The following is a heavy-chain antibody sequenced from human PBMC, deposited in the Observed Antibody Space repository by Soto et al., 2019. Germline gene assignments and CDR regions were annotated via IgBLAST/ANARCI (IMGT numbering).Heavy chain of an antibody. D-gene: IGHD7-27*01. CDR3: AKAPGTGDRFPFDY. V-gene: IGHV3-23*01. Sequence: GGSLRLSCAASGFTFSSYGMTWVRQAPGKGLEWVSAISGSGGSTYYADSVRGRFTISRDNSKSTLYLQMNSLRAEDTAVYYCAKAPGTGDRFPFDYWGQGALVTVSS. J-gene: IGHJ4*02. CDR2: ISGSGGST. CDR1: GFTFSSYG.